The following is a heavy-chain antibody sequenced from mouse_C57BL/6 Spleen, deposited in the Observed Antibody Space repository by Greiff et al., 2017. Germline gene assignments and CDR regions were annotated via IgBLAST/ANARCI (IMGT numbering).Heavy chain of an antibody. J-gene: IGHJ4*01. CDR1: GYTFTSYW. D-gene: IGHD2-4*01. CDR2: IYPGSGST. Sequence: QVQLQQPGAELVKPGASVKMSCKASGYTFTSYWITWVKQRPGQGLEWLGDIYPGSGSTNYNEKFKSKATLTVDTSSSTAYMQLSSLTSEDSAVYYCARDDYDDGYRMDDWGQGTSVTVSS. V-gene: IGHV1-55*01. CDR3: ARDDYDDGYRMDD.